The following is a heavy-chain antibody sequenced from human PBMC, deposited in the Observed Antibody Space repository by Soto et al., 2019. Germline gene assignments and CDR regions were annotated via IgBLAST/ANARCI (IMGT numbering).Heavy chain of an antibody. J-gene: IGHJ4*02. Sequence: QVQLVESGGGVVQPGRSLRLSCAASGFTFSSYGMHWVRQAPGKGLEWVAVIWYDGSNKYYADSVKCRFTICRDNSKHTLSLQMNSLRAEDTAVYYCAREGEYYYILTCSQPSFDYWGQGTLVTVSS. V-gene: IGHV3-33*01. CDR1: GFTFSSYG. CDR2: IWYDGSNK. CDR3: AREGEYYYILTCSQPSFDY. D-gene: IGHD3-9*01.